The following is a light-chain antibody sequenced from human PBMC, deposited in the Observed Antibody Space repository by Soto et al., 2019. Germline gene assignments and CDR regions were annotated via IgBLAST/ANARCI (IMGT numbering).Light chain of an antibody. CDR3: QQYHSTTIT. CDR1: QRVLFSSNNKKY. CDR2: WAS. Sequence: DIVMTQSPYSLAVSLGERATINCKSIQRVLFSSNNKKYLAWYQQKLGQPPKLXXYWASTRESGVPDRFSVSGSGTDFTLTISRLQDEDVAVYDGQQYHSTTITFCQGTRLEIK. V-gene: IGKV4-1*01. J-gene: IGKJ5*01.